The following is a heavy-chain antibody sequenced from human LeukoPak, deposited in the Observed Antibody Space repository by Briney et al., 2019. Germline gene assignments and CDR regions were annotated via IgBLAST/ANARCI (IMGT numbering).Heavy chain of an antibody. J-gene: IGHJ4*02. CDR2: IYYSGST. V-gene: IGHV4-31*03. Sequence: SETLSLTCTVSGASVSSGGYYWSWIRQHPGKGLEWIGYIYYSGSTYYNPSLKSRVTISADTSRNQFSLKLTSVIAADTAVYYCASLDTAMVKVDSWGQGTLVTVSS. D-gene: IGHD5-18*01. CDR1: GASVSSGGYY. CDR3: ASLDTAMVKVDS.